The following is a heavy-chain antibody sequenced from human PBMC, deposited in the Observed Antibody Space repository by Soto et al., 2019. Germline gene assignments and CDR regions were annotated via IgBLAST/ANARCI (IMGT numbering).Heavy chain of an antibody. D-gene: IGHD1-26*01. Sequence: EVQLVESGGGLVQPGGSLRLSCSASGFTFSSYWMHWVRQAPGKGLVWVSRINSDGSSTSYADSVKGRFTISRDNAKNTLYLQMTSLRAEDTAVYYCARGGSLNWYFDLWGRGTLVTVSS. CDR2: INSDGSST. V-gene: IGHV3-74*01. J-gene: IGHJ2*01. CDR1: GFTFSSYW. CDR3: ARGGSLNWYFDL.